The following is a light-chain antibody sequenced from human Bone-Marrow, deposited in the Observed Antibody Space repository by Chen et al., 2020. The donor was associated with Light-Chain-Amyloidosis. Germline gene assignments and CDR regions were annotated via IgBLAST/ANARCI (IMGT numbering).Light chain of an antibody. Sequence: SYVLPQPSSVSVAPGRPAPIACGGNNIGSTSVHWYQQTPGQAPLLVVYDDSDRPSGIPERLSGSNSGNTATLTISRVEAGDEADYYCQVWDRSSDRPVFGGGTKLTVL. V-gene: IGLV3-21*02. CDR3: QVWDRSSDRPV. CDR2: DDS. CDR1: NIGSTS. J-gene: IGLJ3*02.